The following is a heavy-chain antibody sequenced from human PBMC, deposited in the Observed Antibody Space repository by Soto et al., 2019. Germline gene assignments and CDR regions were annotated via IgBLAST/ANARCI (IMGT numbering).Heavy chain of an antibody. Sequence: QVQLQESGPGLVKPSQTLSLTCTVSGGSISSGGYYWSWIRQHPGKGLEWIGYIYYRGSTYYNPSRKSRGTISLDTSKNQFSLKLSSVTAADTAVYYCARDGMTASGWFDPWGQGTLVTVSS. CDR3: ARDGMTASGWFDP. D-gene: IGHD3-10*01. CDR1: GGSISSGGYY. V-gene: IGHV4-31*03. CDR2: IYYRGST. J-gene: IGHJ5*02.